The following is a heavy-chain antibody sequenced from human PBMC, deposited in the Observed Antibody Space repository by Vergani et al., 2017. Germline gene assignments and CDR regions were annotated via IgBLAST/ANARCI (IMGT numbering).Heavy chain of an antibody. CDR3: ARLHDYGDTGYFDY. D-gene: IGHD4-17*01. CDR2: IYYSGST. V-gene: IGHV4-39*01. CDR1: GGSISSSSYY. J-gene: IGHJ4*02. Sequence: QLQLQESGPGLVKPSETLSLTCTVSGGSISSSSYYWGWIRQPPGKGLEWIGSIYYSGSTYYNPSLKSRVTISVDTSKNQFSLKLSSVTAADTAVYYCARLHDYGDTGYFDYWGQGTLVTGSS.